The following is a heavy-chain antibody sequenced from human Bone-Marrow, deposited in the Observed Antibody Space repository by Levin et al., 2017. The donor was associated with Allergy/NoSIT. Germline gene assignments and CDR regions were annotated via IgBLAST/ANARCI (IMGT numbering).Heavy chain of an antibody. Sequence: PSETLSLTCTVSGGSISSSSYYWGWIRQPPGKGLEWIGSIYYSGSTYYNPSLKSRVTISVDTSKNQFSLKLSSVTAADTAVYYCARQLTDKRGGSSYPFDYWGQGTLVTVSS. J-gene: IGHJ4*02. CDR1: GGSISSSSYY. V-gene: IGHV4-39*01. D-gene: IGHD6-13*01. CDR2: IYYSGST. CDR3: ARQLTDKRGGSSYPFDY.